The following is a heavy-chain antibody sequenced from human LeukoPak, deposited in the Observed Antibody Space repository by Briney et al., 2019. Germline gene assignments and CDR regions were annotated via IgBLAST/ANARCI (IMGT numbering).Heavy chain of an antibody. CDR2: IRYDGSNK. D-gene: IGHD6-13*01. J-gene: IGHJ6*03. V-gene: IGHV3-30*02. Sequence: GSLRLSCAASGFTFSSYGMHWVRQAPGKGLEWVAFIRYDGSNKYYADSVRGRFTISRDNSKNTLYLQMNSLRAEDTAVYYCAKDRQQLGYYYYYMDVWGKGTTVTVYS. CDR1: GFTFSSYG. CDR3: AKDRQQLGYYYYYMDV.